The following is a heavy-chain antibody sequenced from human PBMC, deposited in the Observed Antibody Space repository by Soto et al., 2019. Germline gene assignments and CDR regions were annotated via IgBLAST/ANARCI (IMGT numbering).Heavy chain of an antibody. CDR1: GFTFSSYA. V-gene: IGHV3-23*01. D-gene: IGHD2-2*01. Sequence: PGGSLRLSCAASGFTFSSYAMSWVRQAPGKGLEWVSAISGSGGSTYYADSVKGRFTISRDNSKNTLYLQMNSLRAEDTAVYYCAKTPPDCSSTRCYRYYYYGMDVWGQGTTVTVSS. CDR3: AKTPPDCSSTRCYRYYYYGMDV. J-gene: IGHJ6*02. CDR2: ISGSGGST.